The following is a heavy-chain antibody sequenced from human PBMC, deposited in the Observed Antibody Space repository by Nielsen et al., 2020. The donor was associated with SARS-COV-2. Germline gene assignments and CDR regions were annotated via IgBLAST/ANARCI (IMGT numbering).Heavy chain of an antibody. J-gene: IGHJ3*02. CDR2: ISSSSSYI. Sequence: GESLKISCAASGFTFSSYSMNWVRQAPGKGLEWVSSISSSSSYIYYADSVKGRFTISRDNSKNTLYLQMNSLRAEDTAVYYCASSITGTTGAFDIWGQGTMVTVSS. V-gene: IGHV3-21*04. D-gene: IGHD1-7*01. CDR3: ASSITGTTGAFDI. CDR1: GFTFSSYS.